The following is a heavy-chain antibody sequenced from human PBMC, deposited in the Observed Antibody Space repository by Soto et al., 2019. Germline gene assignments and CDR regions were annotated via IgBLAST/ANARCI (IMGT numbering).Heavy chain of an antibody. CDR2: IYPSGST. CDR1: GGSVSNDAYY. V-gene: IGHV4-61*08. CDR3: ARLGIGWEFPFDY. Sequence: QVQLQESGPGLVKPSETLSLTCIVSGGSVSNDAYYWSWIRQPPGKGLEWIGYIYPSGSTYYNPSLKSRVTISADTSANQFSLKVSSVTAADTAVYYCARLGIGWEFPFDYWGQGTLVNVSS. J-gene: IGHJ4*02. D-gene: IGHD1-26*01.